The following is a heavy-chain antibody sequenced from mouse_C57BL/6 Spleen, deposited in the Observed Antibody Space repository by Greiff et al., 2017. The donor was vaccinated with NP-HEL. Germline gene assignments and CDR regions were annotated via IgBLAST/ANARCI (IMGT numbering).Heavy chain of an antibody. V-gene: IGHV5-6*02. CDR1: GFTFSSYG. Sequence: EVMLVESGGDLVKPGGSLKLSCAASGFTFSSYGMSWVRQTPDQRLEWVATISSGGSYTYYPDSVKGRFTISRDNAKNTLYLQMSSLKSEDTAMYYCARLTGTSYYFDYWGQGTTLTVSS. CDR3: ARLTGTSYYFDY. CDR2: ISSGGSYT. D-gene: IGHD4-1*01. J-gene: IGHJ2*01.